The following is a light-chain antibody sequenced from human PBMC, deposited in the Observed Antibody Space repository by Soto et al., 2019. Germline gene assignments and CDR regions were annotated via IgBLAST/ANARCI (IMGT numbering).Light chain of an antibody. J-gene: IGKJ3*01. CDR2: AAS. Sequence: DIQMTQSPSSLSASVGDRVTITCRASQTISVNLNWYQQKPGKAPNLLIYAASSLQSGVPSRFSGSGSGTDFTLTIHSLQPEDFATYYCQQSYSDPVTFGPGTKVDIK. CDR3: QQSYSDPVT. CDR1: QTISVN. V-gene: IGKV1-39*01.